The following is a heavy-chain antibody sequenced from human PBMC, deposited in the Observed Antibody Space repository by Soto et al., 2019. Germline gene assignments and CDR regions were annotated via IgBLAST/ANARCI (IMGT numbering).Heavy chain of an antibody. V-gene: IGHV3-23*01. J-gene: IGHJ3*02. CDR1: GFTFSIYA. CDR2: ISAVGGST. Sequence: GGSLRLSCVASGFTFSIYAMNWVRQAPGKGLEWVSTISAVGGSTYYADSMKGRFTISRDNSKNTLYLQMNSLRAEDTAIYYCARDSDRKVWGSSTFDIWGQGTMVTVSS. CDR3: ARDSDRKVWGSSTFDI. D-gene: IGHD7-27*01.